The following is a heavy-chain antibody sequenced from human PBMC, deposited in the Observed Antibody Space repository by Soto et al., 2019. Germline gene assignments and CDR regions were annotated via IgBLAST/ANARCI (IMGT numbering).Heavy chain of an antibody. CDR2: IHYSGST. J-gene: IGHJ5*02. CDR1: GFSISPYY. Sequence: SETLSLTCTVSGFSISPYYWSWIRQPPGKGLEWIGYIHYSGSTNYNPSLKSRVTISVDTSRNQFSLKLNSVTAADTAVYYCATNPRSSAWYKWFDPWGQGTLVTVSS. CDR3: ATNPRSSAWYKWFDP. V-gene: IGHV4-59*01. D-gene: IGHD6-19*01.